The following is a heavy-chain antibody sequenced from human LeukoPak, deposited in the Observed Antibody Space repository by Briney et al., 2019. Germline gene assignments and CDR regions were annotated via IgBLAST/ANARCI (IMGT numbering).Heavy chain of an antibody. CDR1: GFTFSNYW. CDR2: IKEDGSET. CDR3: ARETPRRGETRDGYR. J-gene: IGHJ4*02. Sequence: SGGSLRLSCVVSGFTFSNYWMNWVRQVPGKGLECLANIKEDGSETCYADSVKGRFTISRDNPKNLLFLQINSLRVEDTAVYYCARETPRRGETRDGYRWGQGTVVTVSS. V-gene: IGHV3-7*01. D-gene: IGHD5-24*01.